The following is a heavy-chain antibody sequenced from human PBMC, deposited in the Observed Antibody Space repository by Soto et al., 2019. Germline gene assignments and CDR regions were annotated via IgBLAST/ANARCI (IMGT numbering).Heavy chain of an antibody. CDR3: ARYVQTTTWSNFDE. CDR1: GYSFTSFW. D-gene: IGHD2-8*02. CDR2: IYPGGSDI. J-gene: IGHJ4*02. Sequence: PGESLKISCKGSGYSFTSFWIGWVRQMPGKGLEWMGIIYPGGSDIKYSPSFEGQVIISVDKSISTAYLQWSSLKASDTAMYYCARYVQTTTWSNFDEWGLGTPVTVSS. V-gene: IGHV5-51*01.